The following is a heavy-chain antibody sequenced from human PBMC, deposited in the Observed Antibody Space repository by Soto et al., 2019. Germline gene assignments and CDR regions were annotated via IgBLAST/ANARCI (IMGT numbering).Heavy chain of an antibody. Sequence: GGSLRLSCAASGFTFSSYAMQWVRQAPGKGLEWVAVISYDGSNKYYADSVKGRFTISRDNSKNALYLQMNSLREEDTAVYYWARDGVVAATDQPYLIDYWGQGTLVTVSA. CDR1: GFTFSSYA. CDR3: ARDGVVAATDQPYLIDY. V-gene: IGHV3-30-3*01. D-gene: IGHD2-15*01. J-gene: IGHJ4*02. CDR2: ISYDGSNK.